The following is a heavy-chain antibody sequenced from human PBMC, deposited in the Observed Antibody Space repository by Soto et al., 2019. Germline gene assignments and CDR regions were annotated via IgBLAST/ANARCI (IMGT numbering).Heavy chain of an antibody. CDR2: INTGNGNT. V-gene: IGHV1-3*04. CDR1: GYTFTSYA. D-gene: IGHD2-15*01. Sequence: QVQLVQSGAEVKKPGASVKVSCEASGYTFTSYAMHWVRQAPGQRLEWMGWINTGNGNTIYSQKFQGRVTITRDTSASTAYMELSSLRSEDTAVYYCARGTCSGVNCYSFHFDYWGQGTLVTVSS. CDR3: ARGTCSGVNCYSFHFDY. J-gene: IGHJ4*02.